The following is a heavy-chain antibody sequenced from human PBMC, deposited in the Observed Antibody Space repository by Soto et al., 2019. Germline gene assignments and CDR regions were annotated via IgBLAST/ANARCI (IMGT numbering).Heavy chain of an antibody. D-gene: IGHD2-2*01. J-gene: IGHJ4*02. CDR2: IYFTGST. Sequence: QVQLQESGPGLVKPSETLSLTCTVSGGSISSYYWSWIRQPPGKGLEWIGCIYFTGSTNYNPSLKSRVTISVDTYKNQFSLNLGSVTAADTAVYYCARGSCSSASCYTGDYWGQGTMVTVSS. CDR1: GGSISSYY. V-gene: IGHV4-59*01. CDR3: ARGSCSSASCYTGDY.